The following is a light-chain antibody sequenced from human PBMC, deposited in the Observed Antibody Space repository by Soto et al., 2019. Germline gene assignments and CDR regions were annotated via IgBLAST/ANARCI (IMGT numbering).Light chain of an antibody. CDR3: QQYGSSPPIT. J-gene: IGKJ5*01. CDR2: GAS. CDR1: QSVSSSY. Sequence: EIVLTQSPGTLSLSPGERATLSCRASQSVSSSYLAWYQQTPGQAPRLLIYGASSRATGIPDRFSGSGSGTDCTLTISRLEPEDFAVYYCQQYGSSPPITFGQGTRLEMK. V-gene: IGKV3-20*01.